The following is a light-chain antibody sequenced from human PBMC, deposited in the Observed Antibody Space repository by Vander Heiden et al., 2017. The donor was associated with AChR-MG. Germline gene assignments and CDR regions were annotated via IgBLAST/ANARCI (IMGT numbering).Light chain of an antibody. V-gene: IGLV1-51*01. CDR3: GTWDSSLSAPNWV. CDR2: DNN. Sequence: QSVLTQPPSVSAAPGQKVTISCSGSSSNIGNNNVSWYQQLPGTAPKLLIYDNNKRPSGIPDRFSGSKSGTSATLGITGLQTGDEADYYCGTWDSSLSAPNWVFGGGTKLTVL. J-gene: IGLJ3*02. CDR1: SSNIGNNN.